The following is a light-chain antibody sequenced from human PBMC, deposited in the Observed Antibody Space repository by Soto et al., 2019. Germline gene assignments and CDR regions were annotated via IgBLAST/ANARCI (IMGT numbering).Light chain of an antibody. CDR3: SSYTNRSTLVV. Sequence: QSALTQPASVSGSPGQSITISCTGTSSDVGGYNYVSWYQQHPGKAPKLMIYEVSYRPSGVSDRFSGSKSVNTASLTISGLQAEDEADYYCSSYTNRSTLVVFGGGTKITVL. J-gene: IGLJ3*02. CDR1: SSDVGGYNY. V-gene: IGLV2-14*01. CDR2: EVS.